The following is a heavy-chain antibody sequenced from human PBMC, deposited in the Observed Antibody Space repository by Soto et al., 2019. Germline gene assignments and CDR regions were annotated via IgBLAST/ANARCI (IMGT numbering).Heavy chain of an antibody. V-gene: IGHV3-23*01. D-gene: IGHD2-2*02. Sequence: GGSLRLSCAASGFTFSSYAMSWVRQAPGKGLEWVSAISGSGGSTYYADSVKGRFTISRDNSKNTLYLQMNSLRAEDTAVYYCAKAYDIVVVPAAIYYYYGMDVWGQGTTVTVSS. CDR3: AKAYDIVVVPAAIYYYYGMDV. CDR2: ISGSGGST. J-gene: IGHJ6*02. CDR1: GFTFSSYA.